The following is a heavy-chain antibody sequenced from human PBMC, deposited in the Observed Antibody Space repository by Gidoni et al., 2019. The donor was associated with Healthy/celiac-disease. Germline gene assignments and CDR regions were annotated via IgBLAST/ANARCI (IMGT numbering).Heavy chain of an antibody. CDR2: IYPGDSDT. CDR3: ARLVGAQQLVFPYFDY. J-gene: IGHJ4*02. D-gene: IGHD6-13*01. Sequence: EVQLVQSGAEVKKPGESLKISCQGSGYSFTSYWIGWVRQMPGKGLEWMGIIYPGDSDTRYSPSFQGQVTISADKSISTAYLQWSSLKASDTAMYYCARLVGAQQLVFPYFDYWGQGTLVTVSS. V-gene: IGHV5-51*01. CDR1: GYSFTSYW.